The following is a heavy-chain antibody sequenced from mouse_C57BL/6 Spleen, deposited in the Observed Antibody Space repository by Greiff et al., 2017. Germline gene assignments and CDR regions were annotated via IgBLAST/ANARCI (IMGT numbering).Heavy chain of an antibody. CDR2: IWSGGST. CDR3: ARKDYGSRGFAY. CDR1: GFSLTSYG. V-gene: IGHV2-2*01. D-gene: IGHD1-1*01. J-gene: IGHJ3*01. Sequence: QVQLQQSGPGLVQPSQSLSITCTASGFSLTSYGVHWVRQSPGQGLEWLGVIWSGGSTAYNAAFISRLSISKDNSKSQVFFKMNSLQADDTAIYYCARKDYGSRGFAYWGQGTLVTVSA.